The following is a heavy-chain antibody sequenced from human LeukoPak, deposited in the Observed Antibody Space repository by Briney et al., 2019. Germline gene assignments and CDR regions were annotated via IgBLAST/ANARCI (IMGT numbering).Heavy chain of an antibody. CDR3: AKGYYYDSSGYYRDLGFDY. V-gene: IGHV3-48*02. Sequence: GGSLRLSCAASGXTFSSYSMNWVRQAPGKGLEWVSYISSSSSTIYYADSVRGRFTISRDNAKNSLYLQMNSLRDEDTAVYYCAKGYYYDSSGYYRDLGFDYWGQGTLVTVSS. J-gene: IGHJ4*02. CDR1: GXTFSSYS. CDR2: ISSSSSTI. D-gene: IGHD3-22*01.